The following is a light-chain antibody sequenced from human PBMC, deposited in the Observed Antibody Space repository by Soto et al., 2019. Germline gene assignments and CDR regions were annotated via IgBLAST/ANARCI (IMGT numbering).Light chain of an antibody. Sequence: EIVLTQSPGTLSLSPGERATLSCRASQSVSVNSLAWYQQKGGQAPRLLIYAASTRATGVPARFSGTGSGTDFALTISRLETDDSAVYYCQQYGGSPFTFGPGTKVDIK. CDR2: AAS. V-gene: IGKV3-20*01. CDR3: QQYGGSPFT. J-gene: IGKJ3*01. CDR1: QSVSVNS.